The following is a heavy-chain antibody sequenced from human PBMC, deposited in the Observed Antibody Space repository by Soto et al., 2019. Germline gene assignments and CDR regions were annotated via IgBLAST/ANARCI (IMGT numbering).Heavy chain of an antibody. CDR3: ARLPEQLIAARLLDNYGMDV. CDR2: IDPSDSYT. CDR1: GYSFTSYW. J-gene: IGHJ6*02. V-gene: IGHV5-10-1*01. D-gene: IGHD6-6*01. Sequence: GESLKISCKGSGYSFTSYWISWVRQMPGKGLEWMGRIDPSDSYTNYSPSFQGHVTISADKSISTACLQWSSLKASDTAMYYCARLPEQLIAARLLDNYGMDVWGQGTTVTVSS.